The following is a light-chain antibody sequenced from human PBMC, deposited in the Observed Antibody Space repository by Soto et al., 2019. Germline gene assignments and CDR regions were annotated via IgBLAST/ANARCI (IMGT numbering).Light chain of an antibody. CDR1: QSVSSD. Sequence: EIMLTQSPATLSLSPGERATLSCRASQSVSSDLAWYQQKPGQAPRLLIYDASNRATGIPARFSGSGSGTDFTLTISSLEPGDLAVYYCQQRSKWPLTFGGGTKVEIK. CDR2: DAS. V-gene: IGKV3-11*01. CDR3: QQRSKWPLT. J-gene: IGKJ4*01.